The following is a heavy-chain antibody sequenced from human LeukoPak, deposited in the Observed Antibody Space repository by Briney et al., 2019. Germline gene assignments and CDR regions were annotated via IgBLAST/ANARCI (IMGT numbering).Heavy chain of an antibody. CDR3: ARVFNWFDP. J-gene: IGHJ5*02. Sequence: SQTLSLTCAVSDVSISSGGYSWSWIRQPPGKGLEWIGYIYHSGSTYYNPSLKSRVTISVDRSKNQFSLNLNSVTAADTAVYYCARVFNWFDPWGQGILVTVSS. CDR1: DVSISSGGYS. V-gene: IGHV4-30-2*01. CDR2: IYHSGST.